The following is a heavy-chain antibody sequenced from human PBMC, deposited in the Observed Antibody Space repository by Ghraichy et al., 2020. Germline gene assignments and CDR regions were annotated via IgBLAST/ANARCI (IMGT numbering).Heavy chain of an antibody. V-gene: IGHV3-23*01. CDR1: GFTFGRYA. D-gene: IGHD6-13*01. J-gene: IGHJ1*01. CDR2: ISSSGDRT. CDR3: AKDFNIEAAGRSFQY. Sequence: GSLNISCAASGFTFGRYAMTWVRQAPGKGLEWVSGISSSGDRTWYADSVKGRFTISRDNSKNTLSVQMNSLRAEDTAVYYCAKDFNIEAAGRSFQYWGQGTLVTVSS.